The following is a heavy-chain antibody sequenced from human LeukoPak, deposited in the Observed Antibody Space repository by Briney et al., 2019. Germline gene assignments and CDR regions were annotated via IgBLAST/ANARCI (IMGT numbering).Heavy chain of an antibody. V-gene: IGHV4-59*08. CDR3: ARSPTTYYYDSSGYSGYYYYGMDV. J-gene: IGHJ6*02. CDR2: IYYSGST. CDR1: GGSISSYY. D-gene: IGHD3-22*01. Sequence: SETLSLTCTVSGGSISSYYWSWIRQPPGKGLEWIGYIYYSGSTNYNPSLKSRVTISVDTSKNQFSLKLSSVTAADTAVYYCARSPTTYYYDSSGYSGYYYYGMDVWGQGTTVTVSS.